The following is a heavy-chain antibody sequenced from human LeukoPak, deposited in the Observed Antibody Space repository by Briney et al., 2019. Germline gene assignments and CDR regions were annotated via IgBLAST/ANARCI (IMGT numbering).Heavy chain of an antibody. CDR2: IIPIFGTA. D-gene: IGHD1-26*01. Sequence: SVKVSCKASGGTFSSYAISWVRQAPGQGLEWMGGIIPIFGTANYAQRFQGRVTITADESTSTAYMELSSLRSEDTAVYYCARGRSGSYYYGSQPVDYWGQGTLVTVSS. J-gene: IGHJ4*02. CDR3: ARGRSGSYYYGSQPVDY. V-gene: IGHV1-69*01. CDR1: GGTFSSYA.